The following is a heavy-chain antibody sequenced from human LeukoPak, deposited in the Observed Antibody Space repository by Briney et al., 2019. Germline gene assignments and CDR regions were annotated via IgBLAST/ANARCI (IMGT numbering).Heavy chain of an antibody. V-gene: IGHV3-48*02. CDR2: IRSSGDMI. Sequence: GGSLRLSCATSGYTFSSYSMNWVRQAPGKGLEWVSYIRSSGDMIHYADSVKGRFTISRDNAKNSVYLQMNSLRDEDTAVYYCVRDPDALDYWGQGTQVTVSS. J-gene: IGHJ4*02. CDR3: VRDPDALDY. CDR1: GYTFSSYS.